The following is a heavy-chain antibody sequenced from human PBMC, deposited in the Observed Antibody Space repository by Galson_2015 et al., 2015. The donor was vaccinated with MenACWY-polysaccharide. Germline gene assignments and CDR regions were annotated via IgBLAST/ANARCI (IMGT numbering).Heavy chain of an antibody. CDR3: AKGRLGYTSGYYYFDY. J-gene: IGHJ4*02. CDR2: ISSTGVTT. V-gene: IGHV3-23*01. Sequence: SLRLSCAASGFTFSTYAMSWVRQAPGKGLEWVSSISSTGVTTSYADSVKGRFTISRDKSKNTLPLQMNSLRAEDTAVYYCAKGRLGYTSGYYYFDYWGQGTLVTVSS. D-gene: IGHD6-19*01. CDR1: GFTFSTYA.